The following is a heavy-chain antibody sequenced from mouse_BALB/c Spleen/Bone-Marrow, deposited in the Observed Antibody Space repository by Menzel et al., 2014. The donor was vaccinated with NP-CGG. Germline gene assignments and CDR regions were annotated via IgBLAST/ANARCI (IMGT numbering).Heavy chain of an antibody. D-gene: IGHD2-4*01. CDR2: IDPANGNT. J-gene: IGHJ3*01. CDR1: GFNIKDTY. V-gene: IGHV14-3*02. CDR3: ARWGITTGFAY. Sequence: EVQLQQSGAELVKPGASAKLSCTASGFNIKDTYMHWVKQRPEQGLEWIGRIDPANGNTKYDPKFQGKATITADASSNTAYLQLSSLTSEDTAVYYCARWGITTGFAYWGQGTLVTVSA.